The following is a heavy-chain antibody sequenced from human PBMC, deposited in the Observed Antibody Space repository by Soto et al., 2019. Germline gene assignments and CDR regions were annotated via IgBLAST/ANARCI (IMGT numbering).Heavy chain of an antibody. V-gene: IGHV3-73*01. CDR2: IRSKANSYAT. CDR1: GFTFSGSA. Sequence: QPGGSLRLSCAASGFTFSGSAMHWVRQASGKGLEWVGRIRSKANSYATAYAASVKGRFTISRDDSKNTAYLQMNSLKTEDTAVYYCTRHESPSGDYTLYYYYYYGMDVWGQGTTVTVSS. J-gene: IGHJ6*02. CDR3: TRHESPSGDYTLYYYYYYGMDV. D-gene: IGHD4-17*01.